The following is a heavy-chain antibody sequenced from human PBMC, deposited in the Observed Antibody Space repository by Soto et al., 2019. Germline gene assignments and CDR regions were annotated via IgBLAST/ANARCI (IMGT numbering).Heavy chain of an antibody. Sequence: QVQLLQSGAEVKKPGASVKVSCKASGYTFTNYGITWVRQAPGQGLEWMGWISAYNGDTHYTQKLQGRVTMTTDTSTSTAYMELRGLRSDDTAVYYCARVRQIVGYFYYYMDVWGQGTTVTVSS. CDR3: ARVRQIVGYFYYYMDV. V-gene: IGHV1-18*01. J-gene: IGHJ6*03. CDR1: GYTFTNYG. CDR2: ISAYNGDT. D-gene: IGHD6-6*01.